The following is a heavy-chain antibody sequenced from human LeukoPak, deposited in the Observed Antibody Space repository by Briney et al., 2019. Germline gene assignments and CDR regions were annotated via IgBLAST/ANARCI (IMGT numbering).Heavy chain of an antibody. Sequence: PGGSLRLSCAASGFTFSSYAMHWVRQAPGKGLEGVAVISYDGSNKYYADSVKGRFTISRDNSKNTLYLQMNSLRAEDTAVYYCARDWANFDYWGQGTLVTVSS. V-gene: IGHV3-30-3*01. D-gene: IGHD3-16*01. CDR3: ARDWANFDY. J-gene: IGHJ4*02. CDR1: GFTFSSYA. CDR2: ISYDGSNK.